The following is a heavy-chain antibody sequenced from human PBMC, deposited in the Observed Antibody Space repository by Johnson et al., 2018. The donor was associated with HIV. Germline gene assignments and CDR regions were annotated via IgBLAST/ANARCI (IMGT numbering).Heavy chain of an antibody. J-gene: IGHJ3*02. Sequence: VHLVESGGGLVQPGGSLRLSCAASGFTFSSYAMHWVRQAPGKGLEWVAVIYSGGSTYYADSVKGRFTISRDNSKNTLYLQMNSLRAEDTAVYYCARESVALVAFDIWGQGTMVTVSS. CDR3: ARESVALVAFDI. CDR2: IYSGGST. V-gene: IGHV3-66*01. CDR1: GFTFSSYA. D-gene: IGHD6-13*01.